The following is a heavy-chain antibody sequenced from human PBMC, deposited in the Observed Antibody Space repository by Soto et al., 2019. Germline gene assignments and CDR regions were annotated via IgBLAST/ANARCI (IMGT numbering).Heavy chain of an antibody. CDR2: ISSSSSTI. Sequence: EVQLVESGGVLVQPGGSLRLSCAASGFTFSSYSMNWVRQAPGKGLEWVSYISSSSSTIYYADSVKVRFTISRDNANNSLYLQMNSLRAEDTAVYYCARDLNLGSFDYWGQGTLVTVSS. J-gene: IGHJ4*02. CDR3: ARDLNLGSFDY. CDR1: GFTFSSYS. V-gene: IGHV3-48*01.